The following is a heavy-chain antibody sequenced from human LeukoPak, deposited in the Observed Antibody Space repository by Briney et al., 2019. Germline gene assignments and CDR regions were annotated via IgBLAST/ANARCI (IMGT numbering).Heavy chain of an antibody. CDR2: IREDGTEK. CDR1: GFTFSSYE. Sequence: GGSLRLSCAASGFTFSSYEMNWVRQAPGKGLEWVANIREDGTEKNYVDSVKGRFTISRDNAKNSLYLQMNSLRAEDTAVYYCARAPAHYYDSSDHYYVGESYFDYWGQGTLVTVSS. V-gene: IGHV3-7*01. CDR3: ARAPAHYYDSSDHYYVGESYFDY. J-gene: IGHJ4*02. D-gene: IGHD3-22*01.